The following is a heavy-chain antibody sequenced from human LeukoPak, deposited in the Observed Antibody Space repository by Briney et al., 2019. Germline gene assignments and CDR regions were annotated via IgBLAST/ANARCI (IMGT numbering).Heavy chain of an antibody. CDR3: ARAGARDYYYYMDV. CDR2: MNPNSGNT. CDR1: GYTFTSYD. J-gene: IGHJ6*03. Sequence: GASVKVSCKASGYTFTSYDINWVRQATGQGLEWMGWMNPNSGNTGYAQKFQGRVTMTRNTSISTAYMELSSLRSEDTAVYYCARAGARDYYYYMDVWGKGTTVTVSS. V-gene: IGHV1-8*01.